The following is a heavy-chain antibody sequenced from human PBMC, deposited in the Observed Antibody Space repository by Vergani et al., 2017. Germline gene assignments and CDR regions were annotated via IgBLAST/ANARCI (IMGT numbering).Heavy chain of an antibody. CDR2: VSFRGDT. CDR1: GASVNSNY. CDR3: ARSRIYYGAGSPDY. V-gene: IGHV4-59*02. J-gene: IGHJ4*02. D-gene: IGHD3-10*01. Sequence: QVKLQESGPGLVKLSETLSLTCTVSGASVNSNYWSWIRQPPGKGLEWMGYVSFRGDTLYDPSVKGRMTISLNTSSNQFSLYLTSVTAADTAVYYCARSRIYYGAGSPDYWGQGTLVTVSS.